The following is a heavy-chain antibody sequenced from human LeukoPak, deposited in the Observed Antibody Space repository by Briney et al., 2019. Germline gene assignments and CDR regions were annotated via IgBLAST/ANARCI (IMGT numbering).Heavy chain of an antibody. CDR2: SAHTGSS. D-gene: IGHD3-22*01. Sequence: PSETLSLTCTVSGASVSSYYWSWIRKPPGKGLEWIGFSAHTGSSSYNPSLKSRVSISVDKSMNHFSLRLTSVTTADTAVYYCARYYADANGYYYYYDYWGQGTLVTVSS. J-gene: IGHJ4*02. V-gene: IGHV4-59*02. CDR3: ARYYADANGYYYYYDY. CDR1: GASVSSYY.